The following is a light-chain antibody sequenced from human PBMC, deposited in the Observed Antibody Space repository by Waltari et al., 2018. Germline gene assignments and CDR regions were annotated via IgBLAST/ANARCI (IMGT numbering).Light chain of an antibody. CDR2: DVS. V-gene: IGLV2-14*03. J-gene: IGLJ2*01. CDR3: NSYASNSNGL. Sequence: QSALTQPASVSGSPGQSITLSCPGTSSDVGRYHYVSWYQPPPGKAPKLLIYDVSNPPSGVPSRFSGSKSGNTASLTISGLQAADEAHYYCNSYASNSNGLFGGGTKLTIL. CDR1: SSDVGRYHY.